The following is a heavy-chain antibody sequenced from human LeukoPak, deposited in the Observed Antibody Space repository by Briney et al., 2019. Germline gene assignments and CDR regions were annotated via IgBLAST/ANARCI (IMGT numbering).Heavy chain of an antibody. V-gene: IGHV4-38-2*01. CDR3: ATGEEWFDP. J-gene: IGHJ5*02. CDR1: GYSISSGYY. CDR2: IYYSGST. D-gene: IGHD3-10*01. Sequence: SETLSLTCAVSGYSISSGYYWGWIRQPPGKGLEWIGSIYYSGSTYYNPSLKSRVTISVDTSKNQFSLKLSSVTAADTAVYYCATGEEWFDPWGQGTLVTVSS.